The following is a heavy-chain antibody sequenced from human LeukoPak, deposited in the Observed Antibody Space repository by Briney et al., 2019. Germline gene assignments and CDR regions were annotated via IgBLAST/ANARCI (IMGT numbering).Heavy chain of an antibody. CDR3: AKAGIAVAGPSYYFDY. J-gene: IGHJ4*02. Sequence: GGSLRLSCAASGFTFSTYGIHWVRQAPGKGLEWVAVISYDGSNKYYADSVKGRFTISRDNSKNTLYLQMNSLRAEDTAVYYCAKAGIAVAGPSYYFDYWGQGTLVTVSS. D-gene: IGHD6-19*01. CDR1: GFTFSTYG. CDR2: ISYDGSNK. V-gene: IGHV3-30*18.